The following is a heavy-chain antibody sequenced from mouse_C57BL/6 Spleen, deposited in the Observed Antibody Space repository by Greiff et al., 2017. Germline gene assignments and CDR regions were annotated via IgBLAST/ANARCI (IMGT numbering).Heavy chain of an antibody. Sequence: VQLQESGAELVKPGASVKLSCKASGYTFTESTIHWVKQRSGQGLEWIGWFYPGSGSIKYNEKFKDKATLTADKSSSTVYMELSRLTSEDSAVYFCARHEEEGGSSYLYYAMDYWGQGTSVTVSS. CDR2: FYPGSGSI. J-gene: IGHJ4*01. D-gene: IGHD1-1*01. V-gene: IGHV1-62-2*01. CDR3: ARHEEEGGSSYLYYAMDY. CDR1: GYTFTEST.